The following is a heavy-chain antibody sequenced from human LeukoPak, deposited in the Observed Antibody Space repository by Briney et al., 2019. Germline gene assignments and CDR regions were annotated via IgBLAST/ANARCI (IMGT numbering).Heavy chain of an antibody. CDR1: GGSFSGYY. Sequence: SETLSLTCAVYGGSFSGYYWSWIRQPPGKGLEWIGEINHSGSTNYNPSLKSRVTISVDTSKNQFSLKLSSVTAADTAVYYCAGDVNSSGYYYFDYWGQGTLVTVSS. CDR3: AGDVNSSGYYYFDY. V-gene: IGHV4-34*01. CDR2: INHSGST. D-gene: IGHD3-22*01. J-gene: IGHJ4*02.